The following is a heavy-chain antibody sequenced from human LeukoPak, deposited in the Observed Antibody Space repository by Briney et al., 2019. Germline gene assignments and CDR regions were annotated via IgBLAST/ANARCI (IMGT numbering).Heavy chain of an antibody. CDR1: GFTFSSYA. V-gene: IGHV3-30*04. CDR3: ARGAVAGLY. CDR2: ISYDGSNK. Sequence: PGGSLRLSCAASGFTFSSYAMHWVRQAPGKGPEWVAVISYDGSNKYYADSVKGRFTISRDNSKNTLYLQMNSLRAEDTAVYYCARGAVAGLYWGQGTLVTVSS. J-gene: IGHJ4*02. D-gene: IGHD6-19*01.